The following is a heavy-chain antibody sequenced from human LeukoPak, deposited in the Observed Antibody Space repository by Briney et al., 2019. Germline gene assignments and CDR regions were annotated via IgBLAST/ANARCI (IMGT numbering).Heavy chain of an antibody. CDR3: ARDPSSGWYLKGWFDP. CDR2: ISSSSNYI. Sequence: PGGSLRLSCAASGFTFSSYSMNWVRQAPGKGLEWVSSISSSSNYIYYADSVKGRFTISRDNAKNSLYLQTNSLRAEDTAVYYCARDPSSGWYLKGWFDPWGQGTLVTVSS. CDR1: GFTFSSYS. V-gene: IGHV3-21*01. D-gene: IGHD6-19*01. J-gene: IGHJ5*02.